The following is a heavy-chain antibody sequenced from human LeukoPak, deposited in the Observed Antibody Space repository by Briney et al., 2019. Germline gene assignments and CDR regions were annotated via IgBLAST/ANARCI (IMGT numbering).Heavy chain of an antibody. CDR3: ARDFRLPIAAGGGWFDP. D-gene: IGHD6-13*01. J-gene: IGHJ5*02. Sequence: GGSLRLSCAASGFTFSSYWMHWVRQAPGKGLVWVSRINSDGSSTSYADSVKGRFTISRDNAKNTLYLQMNSLRAEDTAVYYCARDFRLPIAAGGGWFDPWGQGTLVTVSS. V-gene: IGHV3-74*01. CDR1: GFTFSSYW. CDR2: INSDGSST.